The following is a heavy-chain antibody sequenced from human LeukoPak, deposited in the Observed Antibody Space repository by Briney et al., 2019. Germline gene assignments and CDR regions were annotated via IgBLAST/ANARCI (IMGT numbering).Heavy chain of an antibody. CDR1: GFTFSSYA. CDR2: ISGSGGST. D-gene: IGHD6-19*01. CDR3: ARDKAVAGTNFDY. J-gene: IGHJ4*02. V-gene: IGHV3-23*01. Sequence: GGSLRLSCAASGFTFSSYAMSWVRQAPGKGLEWVSAISGSGGSTYYADSVKGRFTISRDNAKNSLYLQMDSLRAEDTAVYYCARDKAVAGTNFDYWGQGTLVTVSS.